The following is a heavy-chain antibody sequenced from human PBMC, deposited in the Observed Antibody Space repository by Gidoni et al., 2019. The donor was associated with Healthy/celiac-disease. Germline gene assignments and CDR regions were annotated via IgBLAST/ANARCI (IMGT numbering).Heavy chain of an antibody. Sequence: EVQLVESGGGLVQPGGSLRLSCAASGFTFSSYWMSWVRQAPGKGLEWVANIKQDGSEKYYVDSVKGRFTISRDNAKNSLYLQMNSLRAEDTAVYYCARDPHDYTPTWYGVNYFDYWGQGTLVTVSS. J-gene: IGHJ4*02. V-gene: IGHV3-7*01. CDR1: GFTFSSYW. CDR2: IKQDGSEK. CDR3: ARDPHDYTPTWYGVNYFDY. D-gene: IGHD4-4*01.